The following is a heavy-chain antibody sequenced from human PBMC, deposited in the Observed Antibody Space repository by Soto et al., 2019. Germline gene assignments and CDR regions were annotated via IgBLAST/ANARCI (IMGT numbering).Heavy chain of an antibody. D-gene: IGHD2-8*01. CDR1: DYTFTGYL. CDR2: ISASNGNT. J-gene: IGHJ5*02. CDR3: ARDGGVLMVYGEDT. V-gene: IGHV1-18*01. Sequence: KVSCKAFDYTFTGYLSSWGRQPPEKGLEWMGWISASNGNTNNAQKLQAKVPIPTATSTSTPYMDLRSLRSETPAGYYCARDGGVLMVYGEDTWGKGTLVTVSS.